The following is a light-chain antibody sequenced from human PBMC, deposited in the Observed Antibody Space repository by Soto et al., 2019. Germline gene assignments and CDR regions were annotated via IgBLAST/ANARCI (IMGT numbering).Light chain of an antibody. CDR3: QQYNSNSYT. CDR2: KTS. V-gene: IGKV1-5*03. CDR1: QSISTW. J-gene: IGKJ2*01. Sequence: DIQMTQSPSTLSASVGDRVTITCRASQSISTWLAWYQQKPGRTPKLLMYKTSTLESGVPSRFSGSGSGTEFTLTIGSLQPDDSATYYCQQYNSNSYTFGQGTKLEIK.